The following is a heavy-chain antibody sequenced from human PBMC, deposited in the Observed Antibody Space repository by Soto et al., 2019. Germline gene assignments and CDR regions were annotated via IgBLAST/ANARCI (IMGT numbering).Heavy chain of an antibody. D-gene: IGHD3-10*01. CDR2: IYSGGDT. CDR3: ARDYGVRYFEF. CDR1: GFSVSGNY. J-gene: IGHJ4*02. V-gene: IGHV3-66*01. Sequence: GGSLRLSCAASGFSVSGNYMSWVRQAPGKGLEWISIIYSGGDTFYADSVKGRFIISRDISRNTVYLQMNSLTVEDTAVYFCARDYGVRYFEFWGPATQVTVSS.